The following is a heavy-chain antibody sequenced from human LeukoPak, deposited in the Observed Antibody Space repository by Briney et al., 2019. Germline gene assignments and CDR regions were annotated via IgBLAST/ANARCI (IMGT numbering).Heavy chain of an antibody. V-gene: IGHV3-48*03. Sequence: GGSLRLSCAASGFTFSSYEMHWVRQAPGKGLEWISYISSSDSTIYYADSVKGRFTISRDNAKNSLYLQMNSLRAEDTAVYYCAELGITMIGGVWGKGTTVTISS. D-gene: IGHD3-10*02. CDR3: AELGITMIGGV. CDR1: GFTFSSYE. J-gene: IGHJ6*04. CDR2: ISSSDSTI.